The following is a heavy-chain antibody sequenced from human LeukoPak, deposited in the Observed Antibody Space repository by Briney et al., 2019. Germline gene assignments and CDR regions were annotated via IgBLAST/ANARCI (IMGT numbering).Heavy chain of an antibody. V-gene: IGHV4-59*01. J-gene: IGHJ4*02. Sequence: SETLSLTCTVSGGSISSYYWSWIRQPPGKGLEWIGYIYYSGSTNYNPSLKSRVTISVDTSKNQFSLKLSSVTAADTAVYYCARGPRRSITMIVVALSPLDYWGQGTLVTVSS. D-gene: IGHD3-22*01. CDR2: IYYSGST. CDR1: GGSISSYY. CDR3: ARGPRRSITMIVVALSPLDY.